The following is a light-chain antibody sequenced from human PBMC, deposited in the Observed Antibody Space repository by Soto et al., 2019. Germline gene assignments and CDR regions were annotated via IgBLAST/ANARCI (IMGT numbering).Light chain of an antibody. CDR1: QSVSSIY. V-gene: IGKV3-20*01. Sequence: EIVLTQSPGTLSLSPRERATLSCTASQSVSSIYLAWYQQKPGQAPRLLIYGASSRATGIPDRFSGSGSGTDFTFTISRLEPQDFGVYYCQQYGSSPTFGQGIRLEIK. J-gene: IGKJ5*01. CDR3: QQYGSSPT. CDR2: GAS.